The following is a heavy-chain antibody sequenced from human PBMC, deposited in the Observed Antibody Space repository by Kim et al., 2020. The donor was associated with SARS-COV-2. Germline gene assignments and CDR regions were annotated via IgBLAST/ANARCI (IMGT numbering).Heavy chain of an antibody. D-gene: IGHD1-26*01. CDR3: AKGAINSGFDY. CDR2: SRGEGTQT. J-gene: IGHJ4*02. V-gene: IGHV3-23*01. Sequence: GGSLRLSWVASGFTFSNSSLGWVRQATGKGLEWGSRSRGEGTQTYYANSVKGRVTMTSDKSKNMLYLHMNSLRVADTAVYYCAKGAINSGFDYWGQGTQGTVSS. CDR1: GFTFSNSS.